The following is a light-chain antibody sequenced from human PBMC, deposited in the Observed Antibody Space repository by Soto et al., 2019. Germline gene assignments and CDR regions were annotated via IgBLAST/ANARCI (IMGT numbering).Light chain of an antibody. Sequence: DIQMTQSPSILSASVGDRVTITCRASQSISSWLAWYQQKPGKAPNLLIYKASTLESGVPSRFSGSGSGTEFTLTINSLQPDDFATYYCQQYNSYWTFGQGTKVEIK. J-gene: IGKJ1*01. CDR2: KAS. CDR3: QQYNSYWT. V-gene: IGKV1-5*03. CDR1: QSISSW.